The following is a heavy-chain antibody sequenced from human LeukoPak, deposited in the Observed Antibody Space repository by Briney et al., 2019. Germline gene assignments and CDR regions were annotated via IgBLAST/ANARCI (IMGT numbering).Heavy chain of an antibody. Sequence: GAALQISCKGSGYSFTSYWIGWVRPMPGKGLEWMGIIYPGDSDTRYSPSFQGQVTISADKSISTAYLQWSSLKASDTAMFYCARCLTATSFDYWGQGTLVTVSS. V-gene: IGHV5-51*01. CDR1: GYSFTSYW. CDR2: IYPGDSDT. CDR3: ARCLTATSFDY. D-gene: IGHD2-21*02. J-gene: IGHJ4*02.